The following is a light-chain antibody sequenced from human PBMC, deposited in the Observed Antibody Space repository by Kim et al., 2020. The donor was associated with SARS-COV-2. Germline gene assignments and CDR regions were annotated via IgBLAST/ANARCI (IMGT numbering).Light chain of an antibody. J-gene: IGKJ4*01. V-gene: IGKV1-5*03. CDR1: QSISTW. Sequence: DIQMTQSPSTLSASVGDRVTITCRASQSISTWLAWYQQKPGKAPKLLIYKASTLNDGVPARFSGSGSGAAFTLTISSLQPDDFATYYCQQYNTYVTFGGGTKVDIK. CDR3: QQYNTYVT. CDR2: KAS.